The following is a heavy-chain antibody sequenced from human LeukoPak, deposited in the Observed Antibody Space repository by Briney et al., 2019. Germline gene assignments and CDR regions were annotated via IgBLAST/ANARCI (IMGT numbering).Heavy chain of an antibody. CDR2: IGSNSGYI. CDR3: AREGIRYMDV. CDR1: GFSFSHYS. V-gene: IGHV3-21*01. J-gene: IGHJ6*03. D-gene: IGHD3-3*02. Sequence: EESLRLSCAASGFSFSHYSMNWVRQAPGKGLEWVSTIGSNSGYIYYADSVKGRFTISRDNAKNSLYLQMNSLRAEDTAVYYGAREGIRYMDVWVIGTPVTV.